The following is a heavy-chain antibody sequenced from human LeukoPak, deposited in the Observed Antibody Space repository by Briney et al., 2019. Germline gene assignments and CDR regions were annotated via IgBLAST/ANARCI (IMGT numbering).Heavy chain of an antibody. D-gene: IGHD2-15*01. CDR2: ISSGSSTI. J-gene: IGHJ4*02. CDR1: GLRFRSYA. Sequence: GGSLRLSCAASGLRFRSYAMSWVRQAPGKGLEWVSYISSGSSTIYYADSVKGRFTVSRDNAKNSLYLHMNSLRDEDTAVYYCARDIPPNCSGGDCYSLWGQGTLVTVSS. CDR3: ARDIPPNCSGGDCYSL. V-gene: IGHV3-48*02.